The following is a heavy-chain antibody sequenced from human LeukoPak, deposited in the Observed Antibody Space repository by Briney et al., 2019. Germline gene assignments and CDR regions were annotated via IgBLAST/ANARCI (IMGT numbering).Heavy chain of an antibody. J-gene: IGHJ3*01. D-gene: IGHD3-22*01. CDR3: ARAYYYDISGPISAFDL. CDR1: GYTFTFYF. Sequence: GASVTVSCKASGYTFTFYFLHWMRQAPGQGLELLGWINPHSGDTKYEQKFQGRVTMTRDTSITTAYMQLNSLTSDDTALYYCARAYYYDISGPISAFDLWGQGTMVTVSS. CDR2: INPHSGDT. V-gene: IGHV1-2*02.